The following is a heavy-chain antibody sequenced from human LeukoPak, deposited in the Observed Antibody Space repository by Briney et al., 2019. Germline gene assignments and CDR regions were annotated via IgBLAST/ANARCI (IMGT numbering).Heavy chain of an antibody. CDR3: AKDIAASGYTSGYFDY. D-gene: IGHD3-22*01. Sequence: PGGSLRLSCAASGFTFSSYSMNWVRQAPGKGLEWVSSISSSSSYIYYADSVKGRFTISRDNAKNSLYLQMNSLRAEDTAVYYCAKDIAASGYTSGYFDYWGQGTLVTVSS. CDR1: GFTFSSYS. J-gene: IGHJ4*02. V-gene: IGHV3-21*01. CDR2: ISSSSSYI.